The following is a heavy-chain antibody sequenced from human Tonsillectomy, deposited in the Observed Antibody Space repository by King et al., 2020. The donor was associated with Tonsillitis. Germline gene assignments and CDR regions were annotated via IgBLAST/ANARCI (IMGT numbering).Heavy chain of an antibody. J-gene: IGHJ5*02. V-gene: IGHV2-5*02. CDR3: AVGKEYCSKTSCYQFDT. CDR1: GFSLSTNGVG. CDR2: IYWDDDT. Sequence: TLKESGPTLVKPAQTLTLTCTFSGFSLSTNGVGVGWIRQPPGKALEWLALIYWDDDTRYSPPLKNRLTVTKDTSKNQVVLTMTNMDPVDTATYYCAVGKEYCSKTSCYQFDTWGQGTLVTVSS. D-gene: IGHD2-2*01.